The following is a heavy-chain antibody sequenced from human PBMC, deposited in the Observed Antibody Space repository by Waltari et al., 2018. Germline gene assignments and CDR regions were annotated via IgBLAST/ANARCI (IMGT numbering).Heavy chain of an antibody. J-gene: IGHJ4*02. D-gene: IGHD6-13*01. CDR1: GYSISSGYY. Sequence: QVQLQESGPGLVKPSETLSLTCAVSGYSISSGYYWGWIRQPPGKGLEWIGSIYHSGSTYYNPSLKSRVTISVDTSKNQFSLKLSSVTAADTAVYYCARDQLGIAAAVDYWGQGTLVTVSS. V-gene: IGHV4-38-2*02. CDR2: IYHSGST. CDR3: ARDQLGIAAAVDY.